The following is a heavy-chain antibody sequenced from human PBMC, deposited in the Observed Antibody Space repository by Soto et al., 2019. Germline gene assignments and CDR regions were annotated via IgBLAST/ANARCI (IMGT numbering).Heavy chain of an antibody. CDR1: GFTFSTYA. CDR3: AKVYYNFWSGYDY. J-gene: IGHJ4*02. CDR2: ISGSGGST. D-gene: IGHD3-3*01. Sequence: EVQLLESGGGLVQPGGSLRLSCAASGFTFSTYAMSWVRQAPGKGLEWVSAISGSGGSTYYADSVKGRFTISRDNSKNTLYLQVNSLRAEDTGVYYRAKVYYNFWSGYDYWGQGALVTVSS. V-gene: IGHV3-23*01.